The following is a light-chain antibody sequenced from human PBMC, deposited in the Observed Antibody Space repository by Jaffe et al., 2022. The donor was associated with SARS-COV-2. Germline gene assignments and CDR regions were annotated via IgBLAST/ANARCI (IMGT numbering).Light chain of an antibody. CDR2: DVS. CDR3: SSYTSGSTLVV. V-gene: IGLV2-14*03. J-gene: IGLJ2*01. CDR1: SSDIGDYNY. Sequence: QSALTQPASVSGSPGQSITISCTGSSSDIGDYNYVSWYQHHPDKAPKLIIYDVSNRPSGVSDRFSGSKSGNTASLTISGLQPEDEADYYCSSYTSGSTLVVFGGGTKLTVL.